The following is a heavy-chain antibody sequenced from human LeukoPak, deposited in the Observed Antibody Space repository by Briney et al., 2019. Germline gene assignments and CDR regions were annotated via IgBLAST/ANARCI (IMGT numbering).Heavy chain of an antibody. CDR1: GYAFTGYY. V-gene: IGHV1-2*02. Sequence: ASVKDSCKASGYAFTGYYMHWVRQAPGQGLEWMGWINPNSGGTNYAQTFKGRVTMTRDTSISTAYMELSSLRSDDPAVYYCARALAVAGTGGGYYYYYNMDVWGKGTTVTVSS. CDR2: INPNSGGT. D-gene: IGHD6-19*01. CDR3: ARALAVAGTGGGYYYYYNMDV. J-gene: IGHJ6*03.